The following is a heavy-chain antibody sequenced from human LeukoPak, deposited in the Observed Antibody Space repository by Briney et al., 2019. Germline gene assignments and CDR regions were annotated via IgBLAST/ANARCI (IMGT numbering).Heavy chain of an antibody. CDR2: INNSGST. V-gene: IGHV4-34*01. D-gene: IGHD3-16*01. CDR1: GGSFSGYY. CDR3: ARHAQVWGVVAADY. J-gene: IGHJ4*02. Sequence: TSETLSLTCAVSGGSFSGYYWSWIRQPPGKGLEWIGEINNSGSTNYNPSLKSRVTISVDTSKNQFSLKLSSVTAADTAVYYCARHAQVWGVVAADYWGQGTLVTVSS.